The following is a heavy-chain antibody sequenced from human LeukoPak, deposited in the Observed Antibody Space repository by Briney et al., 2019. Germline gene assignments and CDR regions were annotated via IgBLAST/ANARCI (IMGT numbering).Heavy chain of an antibody. CDR3: ARRYSSSFAFDY. V-gene: IGHV4-30-2*01. CDR2: IYHSGST. D-gene: IGHD6-6*01. J-gene: IGHJ4*02. Sequence: SQTLSLTCTVSGGSISSGGYDWSWVRQPPGKGLEWIGYIYHSGSTYYNPSLKSRVTMSVDRSQNQFSLKLTSVTAADTAVYYCARRYSSSFAFDYWGQGTLVTVSS. CDR1: GGSISSGGYD.